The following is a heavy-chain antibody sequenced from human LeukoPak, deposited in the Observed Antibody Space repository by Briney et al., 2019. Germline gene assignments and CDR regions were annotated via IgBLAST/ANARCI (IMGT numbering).Heavy chain of an antibody. CDR1: VFTFSSYS. J-gene: IGHJ1*01. CDR2: ICNSRRTI. Sequence: GGSLTLSCAVSVFTFSSYSVNWLRQSPGEGLEGVTYICNSRRTIYYAACVRGVFTISRDYNKNSLYLQINILRADDTALYYCARDGGALNNLVVALFKHWGQGNLGTGSP. CDR3: ARDGGALNNLVVALFKH. V-gene: IGHV3-48*04. D-gene: IGHD2-2*01.